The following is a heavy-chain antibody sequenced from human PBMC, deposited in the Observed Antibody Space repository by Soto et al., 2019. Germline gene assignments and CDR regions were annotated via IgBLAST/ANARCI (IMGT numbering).Heavy chain of an antibody. J-gene: IGHJ4*02. D-gene: IGHD2-15*01. V-gene: IGHV4-39*01. CDR2: IYYSGST. CDR3: ARRRVVKSEVYYFDY. Sequence: PSETLSLTCTVSGGSISSSIYYWGWIRHPPGKGLGWIGSIYYSGSTYYNPSLKSRVTISVDTSKNQFSLKLSSVTDADTAVYYCARRRVVKSEVYYFDYWGQGTLVTVST. CDR1: GGSISSSIYY.